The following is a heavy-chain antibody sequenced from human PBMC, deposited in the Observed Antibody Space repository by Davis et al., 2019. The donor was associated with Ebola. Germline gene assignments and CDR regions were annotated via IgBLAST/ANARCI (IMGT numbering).Heavy chain of an antibody. J-gene: IGHJ4*02. Sequence: SETLSLTCAVYGGSFSGYYWSWNRQPPGKGLEWIGEINHSGSTNYNPSLKSRVTISVDTSKNQFSLKLSSVTAADTAVYYCARVDYYGKTSFDYWGQGTLVTVSS. CDR3: ARVDYYGKTSFDY. CDR2: INHSGST. CDR1: GGSFSGYY. V-gene: IGHV4-34*01. D-gene: IGHD3-10*01.